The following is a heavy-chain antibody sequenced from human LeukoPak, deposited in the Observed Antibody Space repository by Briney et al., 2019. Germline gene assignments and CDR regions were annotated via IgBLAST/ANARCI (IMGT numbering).Heavy chain of an antibody. J-gene: IGHJ3*02. CDR1: GFTFDDYA. V-gene: IGHV3-9*01. CDR2: ISWNSGSI. CDR3: ARDLDCSSTSCSGGTNDAFDI. D-gene: IGHD2-2*01. Sequence: GGSLSLSCAASGFTFDDYAMHWVRQAPGKGLEWVSGISWNSGSIGYADSVKGRFTISRDNDKNSLYLQMNSLRAEDTAVYYCARDLDCSSTSCSGGTNDAFDIWGRGTMVTVSS.